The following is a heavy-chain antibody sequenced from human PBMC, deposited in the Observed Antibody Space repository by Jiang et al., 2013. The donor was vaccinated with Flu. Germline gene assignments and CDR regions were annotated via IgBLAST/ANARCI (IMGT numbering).Heavy chain of an antibody. Sequence: GAEVKTPGSSVKVSCKASGGTLSSTVVGWVRQGPGEGLEWMGGIVTSFGAANYAQKFQDRVTITADEFSTTVYMELSSLKSEDTATYYCARGLKGFSGAYDYWGQGSLVIVSS. CDR3: ARGLKGFSGAYDY. V-gene: IGHV1-69*01. CDR1: GGTLSSTV. CDR2: IVTSFGAA. J-gene: IGHJ4*02. D-gene: IGHD1-26*01.